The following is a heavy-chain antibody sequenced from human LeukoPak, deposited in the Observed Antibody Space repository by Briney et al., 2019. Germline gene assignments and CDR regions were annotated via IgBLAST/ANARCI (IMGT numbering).Heavy chain of an antibody. CDR3: ARLLPRTGTTAYYFHNDMDV. D-gene: IGHD1-1*01. CDR2: INHSGST. CDR1: GGSFSGYY. V-gene: IGHV4-34*01. J-gene: IGHJ6*03. Sequence: PSETLSLTCAVSGGSFSGYYWNWIRQSPGKGLEWIGEINHSGSTNYNPSLKSRVIISIDTSKNQFSLKLSSVTAADTADYYCARLLPRTGTTAYYFHNDMDVWGKGTTVTISS.